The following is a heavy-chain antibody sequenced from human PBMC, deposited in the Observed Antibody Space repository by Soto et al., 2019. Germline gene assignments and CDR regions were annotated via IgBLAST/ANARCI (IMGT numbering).Heavy chain of an antibody. CDR1: GYSFTSYW. Sequence: LGESLKICCKGSGYSFTSYWISWVRQMPGKGLEGMGRIDPSDSYTNYSPSFQGHVTISADKSISTAYLQWSSLKASDTAMYYCARRRAVAGSGYYYSSGMDVWGQGTTVTVSS. V-gene: IGHV5-10-1*01. J-gene: IGHJ6*02. CDR3: ARRRAVAGSGYYYSSGMDV. D-gene: IGHD6-19*01. CDR2: IDPSDSYT.